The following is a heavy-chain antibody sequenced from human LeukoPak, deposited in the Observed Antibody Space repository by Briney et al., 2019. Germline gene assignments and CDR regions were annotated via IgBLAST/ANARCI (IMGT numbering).Heavy chain of an antibody. CDR2: ISSSSSYI. V-gene: IGHV3-21*01. CDR1: GFAFSGDS. Sequence: PGGSLRLSCAASGFAFSGDSMNWVRQAPGKGLEWVSSISSSSSYIYYADSVKGRFTISRDNAKNSLYLQMNSLRAEDTAVYYCATTTGTTWGYFDYWGQGTLVTVSS. D-gene: IGHD1-1*01. J-gene: IGHJ4*02. CDR3: ATTTGTTWGYFDY.